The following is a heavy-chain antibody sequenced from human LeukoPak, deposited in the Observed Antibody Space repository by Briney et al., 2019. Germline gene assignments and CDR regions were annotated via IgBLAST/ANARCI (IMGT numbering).Heavy chain of an antibody. CDR3: AGGYGSSWSFDH. Sequence: SETLSLTCTVSGVSIRSYYWNWVRQSPGRGLEWIGYMHHSGSSHYYPFLKSRVTISVDTSKNHFSLKLNSVTAADTAVYYCAGGYGSSWSFDHWGQGTLVTVSS. V-gene: IGHV4-59*01. J-gene: IGHJ4*02. D-gene: IGHD2-2*01. CDR1: GVSIRSYY. CDR2: MHHSGSS.